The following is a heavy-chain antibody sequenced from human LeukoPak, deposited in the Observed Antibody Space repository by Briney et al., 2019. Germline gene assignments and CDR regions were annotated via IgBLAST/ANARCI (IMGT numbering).Heavy chain of an antibody. Sequence: GGSLRLSCAASGFTSSSYAMSWVRQAPGKGLEWVSAISGSGGSTYYADSVKGRFTISRDNSKNTLYLQMNSLRAEDTAVYYCAKPYDSSGYYYGAAPYNDYWGQGTLVTVSS. J-gene: IGHJ4*02. CDR3: AKPYDSSGYYYGAAPYNDY. CDR2: ISGSGGST. D-gene: IGHD3-22*01. V-gene: IGHV3-23*01. CDR1: GFTSSSYA.